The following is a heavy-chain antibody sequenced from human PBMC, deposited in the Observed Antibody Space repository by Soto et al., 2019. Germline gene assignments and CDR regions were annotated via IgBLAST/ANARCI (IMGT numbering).Heavy chain of an antibody. D-gene: IGHD6-13*01. V-gene: IGHV3-23*01. Sequence: GGSLRLSCAASGFTFSSYAVSWVRQAPGKGLEWVSAISGSGGSTYYADSVKGRFTISRDNSKNTLYLQMNSLRAEDTAVYYCAKDIEAAAGTGYYYYYGMDVWGQGTTVTVSS. CDR2: ISGSGGST. CDR3: AKDIEAAAGTGYYYYYGMDV. CDR1: GFTFSSYA. J-gene: IGHJ6*02.